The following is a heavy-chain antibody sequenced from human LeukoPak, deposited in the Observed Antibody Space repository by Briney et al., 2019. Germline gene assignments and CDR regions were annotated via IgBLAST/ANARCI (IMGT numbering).Heavy chain of an antibody. Sequence: GGSLRLSCAASGFTFSSYGMHWVRQAPGKGLEWVAVISYDGSNKYYADSVKGRFTISRDNAKNSLYLQMNSLRAEDTALYYCARDQGSSTEDAFDIWGQGTMVTVSS. D-gene: IGHD2-2*01. CDR2: ISYDGSNK. CDR3: ARDQGSSTEDAFDI. J-gene: IGHJ3*02. CDR1: GFTFSSYG. V-gene: IGHV3-30*03.